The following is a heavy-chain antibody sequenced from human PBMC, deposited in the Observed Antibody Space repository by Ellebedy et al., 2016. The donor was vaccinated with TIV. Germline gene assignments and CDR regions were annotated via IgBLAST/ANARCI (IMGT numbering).Heavy chain of an antibody. CDR2: INHSGST. CDR1: GGSISSYY. D-gene: IGHD3-3*01. V-gene: IGHV4-34*01. CDR3: ARAQRITIFGVVHPNWFNP. J-gene: IGHJ5*02. Sequence: SETLSLTXTVSGGSISSYYWSWIRQPPGKGLEWIGEINHSGSTNYNPSLKSRVTISVDTSKNQFSLKLSSVTAADTAVYYCARAQRITIFGVVHPNWFNPWGQGTLVTVSS.